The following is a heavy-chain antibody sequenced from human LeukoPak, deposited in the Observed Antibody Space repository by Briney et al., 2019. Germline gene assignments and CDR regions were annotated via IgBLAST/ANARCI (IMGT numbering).Heavy chain of an antibody. Sequence: SETLSLTCTVSGGSISSYYWSWIRQPPGKGLEWIGYIYYSGSTNYNPSLKSRVTISVDTSKNQFSLKLSSVTAADTAVYYCARDRGFRYFDLWGRGILVTVSS. D-gene: IGHD3-10*01. CDR2: IYYSGST. CDR3: ARDRGFRYFDL. V-gene: IGHV4-59*12. J-gene: IGHJ2*01. CDR1: GGSISSYY.